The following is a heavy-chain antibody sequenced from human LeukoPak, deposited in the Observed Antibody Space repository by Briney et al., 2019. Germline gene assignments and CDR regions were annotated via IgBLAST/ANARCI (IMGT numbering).Heavy chain of an antibody. J-gene: IGHJ4*02. CDR2: IYHGGST. CDR1: GGSITSGVYY. CDR3: ARQAFAQTPDY. V-gene: IGHV4-30-2*01. Sequence: PSETLSLTCTVSGGSITSGVYYWSWIRQPPGKGLEWIGYIYHGGSTYYNPSLKSRVTISVDGSDRQFSLNLSSVTAADTAVYYCARQAFAQTPDYWGQGTLVTVSS. D-gene: IGHD3-3*02.